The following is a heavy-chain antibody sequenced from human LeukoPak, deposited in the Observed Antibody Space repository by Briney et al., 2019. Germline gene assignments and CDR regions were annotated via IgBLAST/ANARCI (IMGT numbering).Heavy chain of an antibody. Sequence: GGSLRLSCAASGFTFDDYAMHWVRHAPGKGLEWVSGISWLSGSIGYADSVKGRFTISRDNAKNSLYLQMNSLRAEDTALYYCAKDWDSSGYYPAPFDYWGQGTLVTVSS. D-gene: IGHD3-22*01. CDR1: GFTFDDYA. CDR3: AKDWDSSGYYPAPFDY. J-gene: IGHJ4*02. CDR2: ISWLSGSI. V-gene: IGHV3-9*01.